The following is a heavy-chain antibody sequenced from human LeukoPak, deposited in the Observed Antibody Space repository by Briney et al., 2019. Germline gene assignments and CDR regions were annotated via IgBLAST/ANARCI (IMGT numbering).Heavy chain of an antibody. Sequence: SETLSLTCTVSGGSISSYYWSWIRQPPGKGLEWIGYIYYSGSTNYNPSLKSRVTISVDTSKNQFSLKLSSVTAADTAVYYCARDQASCDAFDIWGQGTMVTVSS. CDR1: GGSISSYY. V-gene: IGHV4-59*01. J-gene: IGHJ3*02. CDR3: ARDQASCDAFDI. CDR2: IYYSGST.